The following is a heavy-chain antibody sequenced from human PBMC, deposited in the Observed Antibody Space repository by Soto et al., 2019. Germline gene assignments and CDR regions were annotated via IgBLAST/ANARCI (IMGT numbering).Heavy chain of an antibody. CDR3: ATAVSSRNGDY. D-gene: IGHD6-13*01. V-gene: IGHV3-33*01. CDR2: IWYDGSNK. CDR1: GFTFSSYG. J-gene: IGHJ4*02. Sequence: VQLVESGGGVVQPGRSLRLSCAASGFTFSSYGMHWVRQAPGKGLEWVAVIWYDGSNKYYADSVKGRFTISRDNSKTTLYLQMTSLRAEDTAVYYWATAVSSRNGDYGGKGPLVTVS.